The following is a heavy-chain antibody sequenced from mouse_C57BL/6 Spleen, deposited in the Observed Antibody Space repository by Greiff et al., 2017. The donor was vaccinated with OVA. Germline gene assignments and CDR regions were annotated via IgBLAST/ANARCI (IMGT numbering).Heavy chain of an antibody. D-gene: IGHD2-1*01. Sequence: QVQLQQPGAELVRPGSSVKLSCKASGYTFTSYWMDWVKQRPGQGLEWIGNIYPSDSETHYNQKFKAKATLTVDKSSSTAYMQLSSLPSEDSALYYCARSAYGNYGVRDYWGQGTSGTLSS. V-gene: IGHV1-61*01. J-gene: IGHJ4*01. CDR1: GYTFTSYW. CDR2: IYPSDSET. CDR3: ARSAYGNYGVRDY.